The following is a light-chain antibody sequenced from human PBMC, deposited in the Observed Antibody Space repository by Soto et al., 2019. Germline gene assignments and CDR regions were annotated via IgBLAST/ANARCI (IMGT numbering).Light chain of an antibody. CDR1: SSDVGAYDY. CDR3: SSFVGPYTYV. J-gene: IGLJ1*01. CDR2: DVS. V-gene: IGLV2-11*01. Sequence: QSVLTQPRSVSGSPGQSVTISCTGTSSDVGAYDYVSWYQHHPGKAPKVTIYDVSKRPSGVPDRFSGSKSGNTASLTISGLQPEDEADYYCSSFVGPYTYVFGTGTKLPS.